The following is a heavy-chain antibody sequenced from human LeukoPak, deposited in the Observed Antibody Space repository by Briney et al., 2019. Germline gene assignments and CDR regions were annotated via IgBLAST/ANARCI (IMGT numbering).Heavy chain of an antibody. CDR2: SYHSGCT. V-gene: IGHV4-38-2*02. J-gene: IGHJ4*02. Sequence: TSETLSLTCTVSGYSFRSGYYWGWIRQPPGKGLERIGSSYHSGCTYYYPTLKSRGTISVHTSKNQFPLKLSSVTAADTAVYYCARVTGIAVAGTYYWGQGTLVSVCS. D-gene: IGHD6-19*01. CDR3: ARVTGIAVAGTYY. CDR1: GYSFRSGYY.